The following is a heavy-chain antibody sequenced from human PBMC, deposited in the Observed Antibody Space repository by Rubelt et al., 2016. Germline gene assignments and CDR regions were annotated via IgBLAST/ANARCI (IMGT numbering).Heavy chain of an antibody. CDR1: GFTFSRYA. D-gene: IGHD1-1*01. V-gene: IGHV3-30*04. CDR2: ISYDGSNK. Sequence: QVQLVESGGGVVQPGRSLRLSCAASGFTFSRYAIHWVRQAPGKGLEWVAVISYDGSNKYYADSVKGRFTISRDNSKNTLDLQMNSLRGEDTAVYYCTRAVTGTNDYWGQGTLVTVSS. CDR3: TRAVTGTNDY. J-gene: IGHJ4*02.